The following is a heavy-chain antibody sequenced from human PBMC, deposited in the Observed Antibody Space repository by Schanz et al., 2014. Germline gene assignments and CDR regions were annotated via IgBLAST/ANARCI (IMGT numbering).Heavy chain of an antibody. CDR2: INSVGSNT. CDR1: GFTFSSHW. D-gene: IGHD2-8*02. V-gene: IGHV3-74*02. Sequence: DVHLLESGGGLVQPGGSLRLSCAASGFTFSSHWMHWVRQDPGKGLVWVARINSVGSNTDYADSVTGRFTISRDNAKNTVHLQMSSLRAEDTAVYYCAKSLESCPGGRCSRGYFDYWGQGTLVTVSS. CDR3: AKSLESCPGGRCSRGYFDY. J-gene: IGHJ4*02.